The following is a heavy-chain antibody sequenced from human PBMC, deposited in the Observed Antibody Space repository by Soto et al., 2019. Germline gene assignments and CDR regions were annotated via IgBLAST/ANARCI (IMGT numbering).Heavy chain of an antibody. J-gene: IGHJ4*02. CDR1: GFTLSYYW. Sequence: EVQLMESGGGLVQPGGSLRLSCAASGFTLSYYWMSWVRQAPGKGLEWVANIKEDGSEKYYVDSVKGRFTISRDNAQNSVFLQMSGLRVEDTAIYYCARDCSGGSCQYWGQGTLVTVSS. V-gene: IGHV3-7*01. CDR3: ARDCSGGSCQY. D-gene: IGHD2-15*01. CDR2: IKEDGSEK.